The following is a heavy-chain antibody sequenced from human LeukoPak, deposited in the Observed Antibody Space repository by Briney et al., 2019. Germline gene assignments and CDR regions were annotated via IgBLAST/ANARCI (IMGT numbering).Heavy chain of an antibody. J-gene: IGHJ4*02. D-gene: IGHD5-24*01. V-gene: IGHV3-30*02. CDR1: GFTFSSYG. CDR2: IRYDGSNK. Sequence: PGGSLRLSCAASGFTFSSYGMHWVRQAPGKGLEWVAFIRYDGSNKYYADSVKGRFTISRDNSKNTLYLQMNSLRAEDTAVYYCAKDPSSLWLQSFDYWGQGTLVTVSS. CDR3: AKDPSSLWLQSFDY.